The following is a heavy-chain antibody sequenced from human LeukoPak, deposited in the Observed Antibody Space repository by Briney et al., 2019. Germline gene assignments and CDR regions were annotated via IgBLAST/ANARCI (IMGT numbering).Heavy chain of an antibody. J-gene: IGHJ6*02. CDR2: INHSGST. Sequence: PSETLSLTCAVYGGSFSGYYWSWIRQPPGKGLEWIGEINHSGSTNYNPSLKSRVTISVDTSKNQFSLKLSSVTAADTAVYHCARTGRFFVRGTYYYYYGMDVWGQGTTVTVSS. D-gene: IGHD3-10*01. CDR3: ARTGRFFVRGTYYYYYGMDV. CDR1: GGSFSGYY. V-gene: IGHV4-34*01.